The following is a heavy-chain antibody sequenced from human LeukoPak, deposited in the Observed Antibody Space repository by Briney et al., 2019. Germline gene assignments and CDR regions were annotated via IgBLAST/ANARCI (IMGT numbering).Heavy chain of an antibody. CDR2: IYYSGDT. J-gene: IGHJ6*03. Sequence: PSETLFLTCTVSGGSLSSSSYYWGWVRPPPGEGLEWVGSIYYSGDTYYNPSLKSRRVTISVDTSKNQFSLRLSSVTAADTAVYYCARHQWHYYYYMGVWGKGSTVTVSS. D-gene: IGHD6-19*01. CDR1: GGSLSSSSYY. V-gene: IGHV4-39*01. CDR3: ARHQWHYYYYMGV.